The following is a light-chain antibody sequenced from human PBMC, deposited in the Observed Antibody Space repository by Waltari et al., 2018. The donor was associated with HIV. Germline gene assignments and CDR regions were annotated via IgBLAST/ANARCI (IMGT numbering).Light chain of an antibody. CDR1: SGINVGTYR. J-gene: IGLJ3*02. V-gene: IGLV5-45*01. CDR3: MIWDSSAWV. CDR2: YKSDSDQ. Sequence: QAVLTQPASLSASPGASASLTCTLRSGINVGTYRIYWYQQKPGSPPQYLLRYKSDSDQHQGSGGPSRFSGSKDASANAGILLISGLQSEDEADYYCMIWDSSAWVFGGGTKLTVL.